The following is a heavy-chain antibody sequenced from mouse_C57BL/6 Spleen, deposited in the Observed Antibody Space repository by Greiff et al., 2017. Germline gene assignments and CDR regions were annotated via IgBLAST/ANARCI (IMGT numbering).Heavy chain of an antibody. Sequence: VQLQPPGAELVRPGSSVKLSCKASGYTFTSYWMHWVKQRPIQGLEWIGNIDPSDSETHYNQKFKDKATLPVDKSSSTAYMQLSSLTSADTAVYDCATDYGSRYYAMDYCGQGTSVTVSS. J-gene: IGHJ4*01. D-gene: IGHD1-1*01. V-gene: IGHV1-52*01. CDR2: IDPSDSET. CDR1: GYTFTSYW. CDR3: ATDYGSRYYAMDY.